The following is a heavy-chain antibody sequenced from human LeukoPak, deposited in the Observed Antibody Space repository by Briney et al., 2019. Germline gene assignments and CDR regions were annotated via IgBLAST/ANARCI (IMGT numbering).Heavy chain of an antibody. J-gene: IGHJ4*02. V-gene: IGHV3-11*04. CDR2: ISRSGDMS. Sequence: PGGSLRLSCAASGFNFSNYAMIWIRQAPGKGLEWISYISRSGDMSHYADSVKGRFTISRDNAKNSLYLQMNSLRAEDTAVYYCAASQPYDSSGYYYVLWGQGTLVTVSS. CDR3: AASQPYDSSGYYYVL. CDR1: GFNFSNYA. D-gene: IGHD3-22*01.